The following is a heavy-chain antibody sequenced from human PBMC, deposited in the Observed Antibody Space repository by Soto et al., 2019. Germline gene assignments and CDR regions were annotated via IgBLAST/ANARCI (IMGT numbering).Heavy chain of an antibody. CDR3: ARSCSGGSCYRKTKFDY. CDR2: IYCSGST. CDR1: GGSISSYY. V-gene: IGHV4-59*01. Sequence: SETLSLTCTVSGGSISSYYWSWIRQPPGKGLEWIGYIYCSGSTNYNPSLKSRVTISVDTSKNQFSLKLSSVTAADTAVYYCARSCSGGSCYRKTKFDYWGQGTLVTVSS. J-gene: IGHJ4*02. D-gene: IGHD2-15*01.